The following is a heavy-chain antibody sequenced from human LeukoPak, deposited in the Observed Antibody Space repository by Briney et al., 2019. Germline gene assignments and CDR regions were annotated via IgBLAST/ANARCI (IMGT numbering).Heavy chain of an antibody. D-gene: IGHD3-22*01. J-gene: IGHJ4*02. Sequence: GGSLRLSCAASRFTFSSYAMHWVRQAPGKGLEWVAVISYDGSNKYYADSVKGRFTISRDNSKNTLYLQMNSLRAEDTAVYYCAREAYDSSGSDHGFDYWGQGTLVTVSS. V-gene: IGHV3-30*01. CDR3: AREAYDSSGSDHGFDY. CDR2: ISYDGSNK. CDR1: RFTFSSYA.